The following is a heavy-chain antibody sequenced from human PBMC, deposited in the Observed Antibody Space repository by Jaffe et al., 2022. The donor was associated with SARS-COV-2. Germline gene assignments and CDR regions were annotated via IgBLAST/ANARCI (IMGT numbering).Heavy chain of an antibody. CDR3: AKEGPYGEMADYYFDY. D-gene: IGHD3-10*01. CDR1: GFTFSSYG. V-gene: IGHV3-30*18. Sequence: QVQLVESGGGVVQPGRSLRLSCAASGFTFSSYGMHWVRQAPGKGLEWVAVISYDGSNKYYADSVKGRFTISRDNSKNTLYLQMNSLRAEDTAVYYCAKEGPYGEMADYYFDYWGQGTLVTVSS. J-gene: IGHJ4*02. CDR2: ISYDGSNK.